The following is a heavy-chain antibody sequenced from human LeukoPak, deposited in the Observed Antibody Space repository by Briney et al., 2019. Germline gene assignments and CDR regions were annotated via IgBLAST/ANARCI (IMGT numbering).Heavy chain of an antibody. J-gene: IGHJ3*02. CDR1: GYTFTDYF. Sequence: ASVKVSCKASGYTFTDYFIHWVRQAPGQGPEWMGRMNGNSGVTMYAQTLQDRVTMTTDTSTSTAYMELRSLRSDDTAVYYCARVYYDFWSGYEYDAFDIWGQGTMVTVSS. CDR2: MNGNSGVT. V-gene: IGHV1-2*06. CDR3: ARVYYDFWSGYEYDAFDI. D-gene: IGHD3-3*01.